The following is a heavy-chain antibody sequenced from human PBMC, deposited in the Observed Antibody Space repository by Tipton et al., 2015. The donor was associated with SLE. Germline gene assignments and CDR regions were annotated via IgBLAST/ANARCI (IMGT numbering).Heavy chain of an antibody. V-gene: IGHV3-23*01. CDR1: GFAFSFHT. D-gene: IGHD3-10*01. CDR3: AKEGGTYCYGSGSQWGLDY. CDR2: VTNSGGTT. Sequence: SLRLSCTASGFAFSFHTMTWVRQAPGKGLEWVSGVTNSGGTTWYADSVKGRFTISRDNSKNTLYLQMNSLRAEDTAVYYCAKEGGTYCYGSGSQWGLDYWGQGTLVTVSS. J-gene: IGHJ4*02.